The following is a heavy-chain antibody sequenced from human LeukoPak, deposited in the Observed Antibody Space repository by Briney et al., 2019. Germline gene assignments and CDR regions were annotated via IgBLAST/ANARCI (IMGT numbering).Heavy chain of an antibody. CDR3: ATSPGAAGEDYFDH. Sequence: VASVKVSCKASGYTFTSYAMHWVRQAPGQRLEWMGWINAGNGNTKYSQKFQGRVTITRDTSASTAYMELSSLRSEDTAVYYCATSPGAAGEDYFDHWGQGTLVTVSS. V-gene: IGHV1-3*01. J-gene: IGHJ4*02. D-gene: IGHD2-15*01. CDR2: INAGNGNT. CDR1: GYTFTSYA.